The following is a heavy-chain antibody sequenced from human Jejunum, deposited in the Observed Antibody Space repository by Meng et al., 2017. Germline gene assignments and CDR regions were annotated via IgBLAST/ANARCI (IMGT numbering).Heavy chain of an antibody. CDR2: IKTDGSKT. V-gene: IGHV3-74*01. D-gene: IGHD3-10*01. J-gene: IGHJ4*02. Sequence: GESLKISCAASGFTFSSYWMHWVRQGPGKGLVWVSHIKTDGSKTTYADSVKGRFTISRDNAKNTLFLQMNSLRAEDTGIYYCSRSYGSGEILDYWGQGT. CDR1: GFTFSSYW. CDR3: SRSYGSGEILDY.